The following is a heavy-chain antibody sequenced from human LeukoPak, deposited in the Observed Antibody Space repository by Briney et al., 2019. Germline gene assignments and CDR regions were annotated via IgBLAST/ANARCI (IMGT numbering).Heavy chain of an antibody. CDR3: ARATRYNWNDDRYYFDY. Sequence: SETLSLTCTVSGGSISSSSYYWGWIRQPPGKGLEWIGQIYYTGSTKHNPSLKSRLTISVDTSKNQFSLRLSSVTAADTALYYCARATRYNWNDDRYYFDYWGQGTLVTVSS. D-gene: IGHD1-1*01. CDR1: GGSISSSSYY. J-gene: IGHJ4*02. V-gene: IGHV4-61*05. CDR2: IYYTGST.